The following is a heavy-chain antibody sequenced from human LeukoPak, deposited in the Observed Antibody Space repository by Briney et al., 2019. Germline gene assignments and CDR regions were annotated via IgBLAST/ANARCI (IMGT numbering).Heavy chain of an antibody. CDR1: GYTFTNYG. CDR3: ARDSYSYGYDYYYYYMDV. J-gene: IGHJ6*03. D-gene: IGHD5-18*01. CDR2: IIPIFGTA. Sequence: SVKVSCKASGYTFTNYGISWVRQAPGQGLEWMGGIIPIFGTANYAQKFQGRVTITADKSTSTAYMELSSLRSEDTAVYYCARDSYSYGYDYYYYYMDVWGKGTTVTVSS. V-gene: IGHV1-69*06.